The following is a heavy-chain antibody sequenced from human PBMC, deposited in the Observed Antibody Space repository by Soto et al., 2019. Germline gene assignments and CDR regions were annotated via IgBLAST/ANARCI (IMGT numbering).Heavy chain of an antibody. V-gene: IGHV4-39*01. J-gene: IGHJ6*02. CDR3: ARHVTPAYGDYEVNYYYYGMDV. Sequence: SETLSLTWSVSGGSISSISYYWGWIRPPPGKVVEWIGSIYYTGTTYYNPTIKSRLTISVYTSKNQFSLKLISVTAAGTAVYYCARHVTPAYGDYEVNYYYYGMDVWAPGTTVTVSS. D-gene: IGHD4-17*01. CDR1: GGSISSISYY. CDR2: IYYTGTT.